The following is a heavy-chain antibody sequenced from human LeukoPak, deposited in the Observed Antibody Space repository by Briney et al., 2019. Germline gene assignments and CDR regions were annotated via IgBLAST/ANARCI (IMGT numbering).Heavy chain of an antibody. CDR3: ARRGIAVADDY. Sequence: GEALKISCXGSGYSFTSYWIGWVRQIPGKGLGWMGIIYPGDSDTRYSPSFQGKVTISADKSISTAYLQWSSLKASDTAMYYCARRGIAVADDYWGQGTLVTVSS. J-gene: IGHJ4*02. CDR2: IYPGDSDT. CDR1: GYSFTSYW. D-gene: IGHD6-19*01. V-gene: IGHV5-51*01.